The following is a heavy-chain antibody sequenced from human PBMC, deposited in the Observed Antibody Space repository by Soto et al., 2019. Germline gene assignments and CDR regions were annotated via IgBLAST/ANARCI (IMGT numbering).Heavy chain of an antibody. CDR1: GFTFDDYG. CDR3: ARVLYYDFWSGYYT. J-gene: IGHJ4*02. V-gene: IGHV3-20*04. Sequence: AGGSLRLSCAAAGFTFDDYGMSWVRQAPGKGLEWVSGINWNGGSTGYADSVKGRFTISRDNAKNSLYLQMNSLRAEDTALYYCARVLYYDFWSGYYTWGQGTLVTVSS. D-gene: IGHD3-3*01. CDR2: INWNGGST.